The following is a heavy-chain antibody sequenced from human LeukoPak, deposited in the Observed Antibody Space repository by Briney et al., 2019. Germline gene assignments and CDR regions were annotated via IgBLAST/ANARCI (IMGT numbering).Heavy chain of an antibody. CDR1: GFTVSGNY. Sequence: TGGSLRLSCAASGFTVSGNYMSWVRQAPGKGLEWVSVIYSGADTYYADSVKGRFTISRDNSKNTLYLQMNSLRAEDRAVYFCARDLLGGGTFDIWGQGTMVTVSS. J-gene: IGHJ3*02. CDR3: ARDLLGGGTFDI. V-gene: IGHV3-53*01. CDR2: IYSGADT. D-gene: IGHD3-16*01.